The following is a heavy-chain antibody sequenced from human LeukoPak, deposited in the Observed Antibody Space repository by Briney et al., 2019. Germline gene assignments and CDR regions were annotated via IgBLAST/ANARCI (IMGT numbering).Heavy chain of an antibody. D-gene: IGHD3-22*01. Sequence: SETLSLTCTVSGGSISSYYWSWIRQPPGKGPEWIGYIYYSGSTNYNPSLKSRVTISVDTSKNQFSLKLSSVTAADTAVYYCARGESSWYYDSSGPKGAFDIWGQGTMVTVSS. J-gene: IGHJ3*02. CDR1: GGSISSYY. CDR3: ARGESSWYYDSSGPKGAFDI. V-gene: IGHV4-59*01. CDR2: IYYSGST.